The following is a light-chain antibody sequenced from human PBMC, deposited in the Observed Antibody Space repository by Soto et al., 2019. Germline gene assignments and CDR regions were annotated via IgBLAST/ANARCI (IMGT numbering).Light chain of an antibody. CDR3: QQYAGSPRT. Sequence: EIVLTQSPGTLSLSPGERATFSCRASQSVSSNYLAWYQQKPGQAPRLLIYGAFKRATGIPDRFSGSGSGTDFTLTISRLEPEDFAIYYCQQYAGSPRTFGQGTTVEVK. J-gene: IGKJ1*01. CDR1: QSVSSNY. CDR2: GAF. V-gene: IGKV3-20*01.